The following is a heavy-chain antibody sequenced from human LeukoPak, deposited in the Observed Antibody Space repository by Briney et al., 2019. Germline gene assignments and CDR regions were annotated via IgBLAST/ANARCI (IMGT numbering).Heavy chain of an antibody. CDR1: GFTFSNYA. D-gene: IGHD2-15*01. CDR2: IRSKADGGTQ. V-gene: IGHV3-49*04. Sequence: PGGSLRLSCAASGFTFSNYAMNWVRQAPGKGLEWGGFIRSKADGGTQEIAASVKGRFTISRDDSKSIAYVQMNSLKPEDTAVYYCTRGRCGGSCYSKALYYMDVWGKGTTVTVSS. CDR3: TRGRCGGSCYSKALYYMDV. J-gene: IGHJ6*03.